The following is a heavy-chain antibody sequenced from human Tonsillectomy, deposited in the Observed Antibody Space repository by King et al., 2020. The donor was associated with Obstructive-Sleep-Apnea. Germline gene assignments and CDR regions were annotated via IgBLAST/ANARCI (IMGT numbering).Heavy chain of an antibody. J-gene: IGHJ4*02. V-gene: IGHV3-23*04. CDR1: RFTFSSYA. D-gene: IGHD3-10*01. Sequence: VQRVESGGGLVQPGGSLRLSCAASRFTFSSYAMSWVRQAPGKGLEWGSAISDCGGSTSYADSVKGRLTITRYKSKNTLYLQMNSLRAEETAVYYCAKVALLNDFDYWGLGTLVTVSS. CDR2: ISDCGGST. CDR3: AKVALLNDFDY.